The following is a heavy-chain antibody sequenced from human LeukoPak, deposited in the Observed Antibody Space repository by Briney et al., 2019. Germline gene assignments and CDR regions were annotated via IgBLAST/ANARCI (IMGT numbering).Heavy chain of an antibody. J-gene: IGHJ1*01. V-gene: IGHV3-15*01. CDR2: IKSKTDGGTT. Sequence: GGSLRLSCAGSGFTFSNGWMSWVRQAPGKGLEWVGRIKSKTDGGTTDYAAPVKGRFTISRDDSKNTVYLQMNSLKTEDTAVYYCATGFGALADYFQHWGQGTLVTVSS. CDR1: GFTFSNGW. CDR3: ATGFGALADYFQH. D-gene: IGHD3-10*01.